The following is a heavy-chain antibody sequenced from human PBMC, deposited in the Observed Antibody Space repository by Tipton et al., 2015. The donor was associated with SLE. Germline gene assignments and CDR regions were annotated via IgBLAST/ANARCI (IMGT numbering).Heavy chain of an antibody. CDR1: GFTFSNYW. CDR2: IKQDGSEK. J-gene: IGHJ4*02. CDR3: ARGEDHYDRERLGFQDY. D-gene: IGHD3-22*01. Sequence: SLRLSCAASGFTFSNYWMSWVRQAPGKGLEWVANIKQDGSEKYYVDSVKGRFTISRDNAKNSLYLQMNSLRAEDTAVYYCARGEDHYDRERLGFQDYWGQGTLVTVSS. V-gene: IGHV3-7*01.